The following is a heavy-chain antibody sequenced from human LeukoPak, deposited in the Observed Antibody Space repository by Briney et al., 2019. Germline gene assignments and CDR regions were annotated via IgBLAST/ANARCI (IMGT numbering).Heavy chain of an antibody. CDR2: IYYSGST. D-gene: IGHD1-26*01. CDR1: GGSISSSSYY. Sequence: SSETLSLTCTVSGGSISSSSYYWGWIRQPPGKGLEWIGSIYYSGSTYYNPSLKSRVTISVDTSKNQFSLKLSSVTAADTAVYYCARRNLVGATGLDYWGQGTLVTVSS. V-gene: IGHV4-39*07. CDR3: ARRNLVGATGLDY. J-gene: IGHJ4*02.